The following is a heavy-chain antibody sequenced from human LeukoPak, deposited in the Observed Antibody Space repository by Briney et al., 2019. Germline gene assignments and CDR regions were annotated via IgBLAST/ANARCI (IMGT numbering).Heavy chain of an antibody. CDR3: ASGYGDYVDY. Sequence: PGGSLRRSCAASGFTFSNSWMHWVRQAPGKGLVWVSRINSDGHTTSYADSVKGRFTVSRDNAKNTLYLQMSSLRAEDTAVYYCASGYGDYVDYWGQGTLVTVSS. CDR1: GFTFSNSW. D-gene: IGHD4-17*01. CDR2: INSDGHTT. V-gene: IGHV3-74*01. J-gene: IGHJ4*02.